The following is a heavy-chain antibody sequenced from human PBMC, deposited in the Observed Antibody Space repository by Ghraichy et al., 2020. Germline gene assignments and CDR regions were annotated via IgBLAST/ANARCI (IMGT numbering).Heavy chain of an antibody. CDR3: ARGTMFRSSGWTYYFDY. D-gene: IGHD6-19*01. V-gene: IGHV4-4*07. CDR2: IYTSGST. J-gene: IGHJ4*02. Sequence: SETLSLTCTVSGGSISSYYWSWIRQPAGKGLEWIGRIYTSGSTNYNPSLKSRVTMSVDTSKNQFSLKLSSVTAADTAVYYCARGTMFRSSGWTYYFDYWGQGTLVTVSS. CDR1: GGSISSYY.